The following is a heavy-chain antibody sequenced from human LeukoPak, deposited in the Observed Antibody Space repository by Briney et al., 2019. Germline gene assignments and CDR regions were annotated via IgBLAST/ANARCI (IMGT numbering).Heavy chain of an antibody. CDR1: GFTFSSYA. D-gene: IGHD6-19*01. Sequence: RGSLRLSCAASGFTFSSYAMSWVRQAPGKWMEWVSAIRGSGGSTYYADSVKGRFTIPRDNSKNTLYLQKNSVRAGDRGVYYCAKDGGSSGWFDYWGQGTLVTVSS. V-gene: IGHV3-23*01. CDR2: IRGSGGST. CDR3: AKDGGSSGWFDY. J-gene: IGHJ5*01.